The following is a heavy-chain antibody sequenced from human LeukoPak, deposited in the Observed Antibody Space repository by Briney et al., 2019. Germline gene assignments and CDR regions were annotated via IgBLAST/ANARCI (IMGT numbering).Heavy chain of an antibody. CDR3: ARGSRYGGNYFDY. CDR2: INHSGST. J-gene: IGHJ4*02. CDR1: GGSFSGYY. D-gene: IGHD4/OR15-4a*01. V-gene: IGHV4-34*01. Sequence: SETXSLTCAVYGGSFSGYYWSWLRQPPGKGLEWIGEINHSGSTNYNPSLKSRVTISVDTSNNQFSLKLSSVTAADTAVYYCARGSRYGGNYFDYWGQGTLVTVSS.